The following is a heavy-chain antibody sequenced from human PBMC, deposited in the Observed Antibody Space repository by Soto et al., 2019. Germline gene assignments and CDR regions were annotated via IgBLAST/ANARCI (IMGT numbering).Heavy chain of an antibody. Sequence: GGSLRLSCAASGFTFSSYAMSWVRQAPGKGLEWVSAISGSGGSTYYADSVKGRFTISRDNSKNTLYLQMNSLRAEDTAVYYCAKDSSITMVRGARYNWFDPWGQGTLVTISS. CDR3: AKDSSITMVRGARYNWFDP. J-gene: IGHJ5*02. V-gene: IGHV3-23*01. CDR2: ISGSGGST. CDR1: GFTFSSYA. D-gene: IGHD3-10*01.